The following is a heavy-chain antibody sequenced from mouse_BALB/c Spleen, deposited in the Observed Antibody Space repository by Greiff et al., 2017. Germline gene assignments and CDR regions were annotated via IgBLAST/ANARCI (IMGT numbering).Heavy chain of an antibody. D-gene: IGHD4-1*01. CDR1: GFTFSSFG. CDR3: ARDGTPFDY. V-gene: IGHV5-17*02. Sequence: EVQRVESGGGLVQPGGSRKLSCAASGFTFSSFGMHWVRQAPEKGLEWVAYISSGSSTIYYADTVKGRFTISRDNPKNTLFLQMTSLRSEDTAMYYCARDGTPFDYWGQGTTLTVSS. CDR2: ISSGSSTI. J-gene: IGHJ2*01.